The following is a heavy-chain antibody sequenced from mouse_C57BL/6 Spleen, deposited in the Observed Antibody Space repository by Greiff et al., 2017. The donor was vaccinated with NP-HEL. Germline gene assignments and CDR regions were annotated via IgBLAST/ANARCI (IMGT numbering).Heavy chain of an antibody. CDR3: ARGYYGSSPDWYFDV. Sequence: VQLQQSVAELVRPGASVKLSCTASGFNIKNTYMHWVKQRPEQGLEWIGRIDPANGNTKYAPKFQGKATITADTSSNTAYLQLSSLTSEDTAIYYCARGYYGSSPDWYFDVWGTGTTVTVSS. CDR1: GFNIKNTY. J-gene: IGHJ1*03. D-gene: IGHD1-1*01. CDR2: IDPANGNT. V-gene: IGHV14-3*01.